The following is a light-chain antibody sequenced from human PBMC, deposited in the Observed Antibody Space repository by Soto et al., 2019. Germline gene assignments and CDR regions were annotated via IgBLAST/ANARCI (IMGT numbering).Light chain of an antibody. Sequence: EIMLTQSPGTLTLSPGERATLSCRASQSVGTSYLAWYQQKPGQAPRLLIYGASSRATDIPDRFSGSGSGREFTLTISSREPEDGAVYYCQQYDKSPWTFGRGPSWRSN. CDR2: GAS. J-gene: IGKJ2*02. CDR1: QSVGTSY. V-gene: IGKV3-20*01. CDR3: QQYDKSPWT.